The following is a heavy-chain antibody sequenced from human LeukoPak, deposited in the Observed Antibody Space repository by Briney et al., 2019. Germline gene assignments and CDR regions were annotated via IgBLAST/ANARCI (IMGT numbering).Heavy chain of an antibody. CDR1: GYTFTSYY. CDR2: INPSGGST. J-gene: IGHJ4*02. V-gene: IGHV1-46*01. CDR3: ANLRYYYGSGSSPN. D-gene: IGHD3-10*01. Sequence: GASVKVSCKSSGYTFTSYYMHWVRQAPGQGLEWMGIINPSGGSTSYAQKFQGRVTITADESTSTAYMELSSLRSEDTAVYYCANLRYYYGSGSSPNWGQGTLVTVSS.